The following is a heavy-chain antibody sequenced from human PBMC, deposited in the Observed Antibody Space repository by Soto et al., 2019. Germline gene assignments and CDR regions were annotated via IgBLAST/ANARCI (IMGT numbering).Heavy chain of an antibody. CDR2: IKTVTDGGTT. Sequence: SCAASGFTFTYDWMNWVRQAPGKGLEWVARIKTVTDGGTTDYAAPVKGRFFISRDDSKSTLYLQMNSLKTEDTAIYYCMTHAVIYSRGHWGQGTLVTVSS. J-gene: IGHJ4*02. D-gene: IGHD6-25*01. CDR3: MTHAVIYSRGH. V-gene: IGHV3-15*01. CDR1: GFTFTYDW.